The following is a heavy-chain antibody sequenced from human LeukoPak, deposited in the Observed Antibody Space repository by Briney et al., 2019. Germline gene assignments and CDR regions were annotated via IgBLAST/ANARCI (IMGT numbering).Heavy chain of an antibody. CDR1: RFTFSSYW. CDR2: INSDRRNT. D-gene: IGHD3-22*01. CDR3: ARDLRDDSSGLLLGA. J-gene: IGHJ5*02. V-gene: IGHV3-74*01. Sequence: PGGSLTLSCAASRFTFSSYWMHWLPQAPGKGLVWFSRINSDRRNTSYADPVKGRFTIYRDNAKNTLYLQMNSLRAEDTAVYYCARDLRDDSSGLLLGAWGQGNLVTVSS.